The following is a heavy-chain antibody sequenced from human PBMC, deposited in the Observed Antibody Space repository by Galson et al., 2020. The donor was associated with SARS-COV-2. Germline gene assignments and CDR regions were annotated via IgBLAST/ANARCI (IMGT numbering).Heavy chain of an antibody. J-gene: IGHJ6*02. CDR3: ATETVKWFGGLSARYYGMDV. D-gene: IGHD3-10*01. Sequence: SETLSLTCTVSGVSISSGGYYWSWIRQHPGKGLEWIGYTYYSGSTYYNPSPKSRVTISVDTSKNQFSLKRSSVTAADTAVYYCATETVKWFGGLSARYYGMDVWGQGTTVTVCS. V-gene: IGHV4-31*03. CDR2: TYYSGST. CDR1: GVSISSGGYY.